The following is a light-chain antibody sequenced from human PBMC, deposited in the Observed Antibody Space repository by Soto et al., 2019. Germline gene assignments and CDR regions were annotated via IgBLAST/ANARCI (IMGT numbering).Light chain of an antibody. V-gene: IGKV1-8*01. J-gene: IGKJ5*01. CDR3: QQRSNWRIT. CDR1: QGISSY. Sequence: AIRMTQSPSSLSASTGDRVTITCLASQGISSYLAWYQQKPGKAPKLLIYAASTLQSGVPSRFSGSGSGTDFTLTISCLQSEDFAVYYCQQRSNWRITFGQGTRLEIK. CDR2: AAS.